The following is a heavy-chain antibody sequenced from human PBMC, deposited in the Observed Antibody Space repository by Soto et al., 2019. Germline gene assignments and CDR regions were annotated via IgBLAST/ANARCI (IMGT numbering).Heavy chain of an antibody. CDR2: ISGSGGST. Sequence: EVQLLESGGGLVQPGGSLRLSCAASGFTFSNYAMSWVRPAPGKGLEWVSAISGSGGSTYYADSVKGRFTISRHNSKSTLYPQMNSLRAEDTAVYYCAKVPSSPITMTVVVIGEYDCWGQGTLVTVSS. D-gene: IGHD3-22*01. CDR1: GFTFSNYA. V-gene: IGHV3-23*01. CDR3: AKVPSSPITMTVVVIGEYDC. J-gene: IGHJ4*02.